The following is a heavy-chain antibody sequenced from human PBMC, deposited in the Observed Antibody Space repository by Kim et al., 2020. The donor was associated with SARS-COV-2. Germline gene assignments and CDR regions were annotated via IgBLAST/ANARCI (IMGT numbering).Heavy chain of an antibody. CDR3: AKEGGVSRYSVSCFDV. V-gene: IGHV3-30*02. Sequence: DSVKGRFTDSTDNTKNTLILQMNSLRAEDTALYYCAKEGGVSRYSVSCFDVWGQGTLVTVSS. J-gene: IGHJ4*02. D-gene: IGHD2-8*02.